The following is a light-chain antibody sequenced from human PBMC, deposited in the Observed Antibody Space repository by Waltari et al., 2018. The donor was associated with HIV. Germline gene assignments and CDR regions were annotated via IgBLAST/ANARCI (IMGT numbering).Light chain of an antibody. CDR2: GNS. J-gene: IGLJ1*01. V-gene: IGLV1-36*01. Sequence: QSALTQEASVSGTVGQKVTLSCTGNSNNIGDYAVAWYQPISHGTPKTVMFGNSLPSGVPDRFSGSKSGTTASLTISGLQPEDEADYFCSTWDYSLSHYVFGSGTKVTVL. CDR3: STWDYSLSHYV. CDR1: SNNIGDYA.